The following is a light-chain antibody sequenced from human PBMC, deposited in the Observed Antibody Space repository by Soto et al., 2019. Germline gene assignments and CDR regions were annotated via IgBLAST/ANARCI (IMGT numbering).Light chain of an antibody. CDR1: QSVSSY. V-gene: IGKV3-11*01. J-gene: IGKJ1*01. CDR3: QQRSNWPTT. CDR2: DAS. Sequence: EIVVTQSPATLSLSPGERATLSCRASQSVSSYLAWYQQKPGQAPRLLIYDASNRATGIPARFSGSGSGTDFTLTISSLEPEDFAVYYCQQRSNWPTTFGQGTKVEIK.